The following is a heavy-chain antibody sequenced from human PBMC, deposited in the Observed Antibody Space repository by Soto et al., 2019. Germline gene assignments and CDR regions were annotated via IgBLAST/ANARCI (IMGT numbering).Heavy chain of an antibody. V-gene: IGHV4-59*01. J-gene: IGHJ6*02. CDR3: ARDLWGYCGADCYPLDV. CDR1: GGSISTYY. Sequence: QVRLQESGPGLVKPSETLSLTCTVSGGSISTYYWSWIRQPPEKGLEWIGYMYKTGNTIYNPSLKSRVTISVDTSKNQFSLKLNSVTAADTAVYYCARDLWGYCGADCYPLDVWGQGTTVTVSS. D-gene: IGHD2-21*02. CDR2: MYKTGNT.